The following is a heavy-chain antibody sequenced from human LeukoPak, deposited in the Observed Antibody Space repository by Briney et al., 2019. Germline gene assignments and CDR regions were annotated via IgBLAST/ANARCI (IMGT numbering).Heavy chain of an antibody. V-gene: IGHV3-23*01. D-gene: IGHD6-19*01. CDR2: IGVSSGFT. Sequence: GGSLRLSCAASGFTFSSYAMSWVRQAPGKGLEWVSTIGVSSGFTYYADSVKGRFTISRDDSKNTLYLQMNSLRADDTAAYYCAKGQYQWLISFDYWGQETLVTVSS. CDR1: GFTFSSYA. CDR3: AKGQYQWLISFDY. J-gene: IGHJ4*02.